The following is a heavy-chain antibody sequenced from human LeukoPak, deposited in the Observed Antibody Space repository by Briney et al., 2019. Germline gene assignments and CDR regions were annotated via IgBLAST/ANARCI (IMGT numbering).Heavy chain of an antibody. V-gene: IGHV3-23*01. D-gene: IGHD6-19*01. CDR2: IVGSDGIT. CDR3: ATTTVGYSSGRYPGWPADS. CDR1: GFTFGSFA. Sequence: PGGSLRLSCVASGFTFGSFAMYWVRQAPGKGLEWVSGIVGSDGITYYADSVQGRFTISRDNSKSTVYLQMNSLRDEDTAIYYCATTTVGYSSGRYPGWPADSWGQGAPVIVSS. J-gene: IGHJ4*02.